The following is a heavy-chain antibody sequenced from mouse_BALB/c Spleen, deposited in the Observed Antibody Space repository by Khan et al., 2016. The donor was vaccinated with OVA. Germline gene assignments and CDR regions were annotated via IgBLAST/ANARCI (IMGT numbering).Heavy chain of an antibody. CDR2: IWTGGGT. Sequence: VQLVESGPGLVAPSQSLSITCTVSGFSLTSYDISWIRQPPGKGLEWLGVIWTGGGTNYTSAFMSRLSISKDNSKSQVFLKMNSLQTDDTAVYYCVRGGYYGRGYAMDYWGQGTSVTVSS. CDR3: VRGGYYGRGYAMDY. D-gene: IGHD1-1*01. J-gene: IGHJ4*01. V-gene: IGHV2-9-2*01. CDR1: GFSLTSYD.